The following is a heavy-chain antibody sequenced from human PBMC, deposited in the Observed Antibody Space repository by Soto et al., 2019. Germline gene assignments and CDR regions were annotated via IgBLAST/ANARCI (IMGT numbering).Heavy chain of an antibody. Sequence: QVQLQESGPGLVKPSQTLSLTCAVSGASLSSVGYYWHWIRQHPGKGLEWLGYIFGRGTTYYRPCLKRPLAIAADTSNNQFSPGLRSVTAADTAVYYCGRGWQRVTGTSDYWGQGTLVVVSS. D-gene: IGHD1-20*01. V-gene: IGHV4-31*11. CDR2: IFGRGTT. CDR3: GRGWQRVTGTSDY. CDR1: GASLSSVGYY. J-gene: IGHJ4*02.